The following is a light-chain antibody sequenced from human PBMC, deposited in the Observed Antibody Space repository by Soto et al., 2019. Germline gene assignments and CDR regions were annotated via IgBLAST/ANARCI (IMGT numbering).Light chain of an antibody. CDR2: DVN. CDR3: CSYAATSYV. V-gene: IGLV2-11*01. J-gene: IGLJ1*01. CDR1: SIDIGRFNY. Sequence: SSLTQPPAGSRFPGQSGSISCPGNSIDIGRFNYVSWYQHHPGKAPKLLIYDVNKRPSGVPDRFSGSKSGNTASLTMSGLQAEDEADYYCCSYAATSYVFGTGTKVTVL.